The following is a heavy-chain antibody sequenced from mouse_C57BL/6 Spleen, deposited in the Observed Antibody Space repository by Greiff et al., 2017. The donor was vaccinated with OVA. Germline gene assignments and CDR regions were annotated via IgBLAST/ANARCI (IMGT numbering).Heavy chain of an antibody. V-gene: IGHV1-54*01. CDR3: ARETYYYDY. J-gene: IGHJ2*01. CDR1: GYAFTNSL. Sequence: VQGVESGAELVRPGTSVKVSCKASGYAFTNSLIEWVKQRPGQGLEWIGVINPGSGGTNYNEKFKGKAKLTADKSSSTAYMQLSSLTSEDAAVYVCARETYYYDYWGQGTTLTVSS. CDR2: INPGSGGT.